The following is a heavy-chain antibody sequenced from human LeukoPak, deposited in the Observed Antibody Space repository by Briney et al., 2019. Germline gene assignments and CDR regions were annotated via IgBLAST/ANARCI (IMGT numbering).Heavy chain of an antibody. CDR3: ARRGYSYADAFDI. V-gene: IGHV4-59*01. J-gene: IGHJ3*02. D-gene: IGHD5-18*01. CDR1: GGSISPYY. Sequence: SETLSLTCTVSGGSISPYYWNWIRQPPGKGLEWIGYIYYSGSTSYNPSLKSRATLSVDTSKNQFSLKVTSVTAADTAVYYCARRGYSYADAFDIWGHGTMVTVSS. CDR2: IYYSGST.